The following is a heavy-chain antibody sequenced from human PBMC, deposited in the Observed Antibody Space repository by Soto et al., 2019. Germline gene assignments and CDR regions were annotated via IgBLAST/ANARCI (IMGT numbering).Heavy chain of an antibody. V-gene: IGHV4-59*08. CDR1: GGSISSYY. CDR2: IYYSGST. J-gene: IGHJ4*02. CDR3: ATSMVRGVIIIIPAFYFDY. Sequence: PSETLSLTCTVSGGSISSYYWSWIRQPPGKGLEWIGSIYYSGSTNYNPSLKSRVTISVDTSKNQFSLKLSSVTAADTAVYYCATSMVRGVIIIIPAFYFDYWGQGTLVTVSS. D-gene: IGHD3-10*01.